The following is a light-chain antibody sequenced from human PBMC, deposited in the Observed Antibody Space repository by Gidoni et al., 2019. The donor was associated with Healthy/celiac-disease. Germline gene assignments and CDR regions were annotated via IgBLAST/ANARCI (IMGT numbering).Light chain of an antibody. CDR3: QQYNNWPPPWT. Sequence: EIVMTQSPATLSVSPGERATLSCRASQSVSSNLAWYQQKPGQAPRLLIYGASTRATGIPARFSGSGSGTEFTLTISSLQSEDFAVYYCQQYNNWPPPWTFXQXTKVEIK. J-gene: IGKJ1*01. CDR1: QSVSSN. CDR2: GAS. V-gene: IGKV3-15*01.